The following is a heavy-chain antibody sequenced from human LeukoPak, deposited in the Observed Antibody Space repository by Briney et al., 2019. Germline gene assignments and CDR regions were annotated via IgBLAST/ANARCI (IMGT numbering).Heavy chain of an antibody. CDR2: IIPIFGTA. CDR1: GGTFIIYA. V-gene: IGHV1-69*05. CDR3: ARGKITIIGVVIDYYYNYMDV. Sequence: SVKVSCKASGGTFIIYAISWVRQAPGQGLEWMGGIIPIFGTANYAQKFQCRVTITTDESTSTAYMELSSLISEDTAVYYCARGKITIIGVVIDYYYNYMDVWGKGTTVTVSS. D-gene: IGHD3-3*01. J-gene: IGHJ6*03.